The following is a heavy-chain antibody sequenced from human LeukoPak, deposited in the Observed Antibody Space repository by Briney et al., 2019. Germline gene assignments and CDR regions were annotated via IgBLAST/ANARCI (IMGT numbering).Heavy chain of an antibody. Sequence: GGSLRLSCAASGFTFSDYYMSWIRQAPGKGLEWLSYISNSGSTIYYADSVKGRFTISRDNGKNSLYLQMNSLRVEDTAVYYCVRGLDCSSTSCYFPNGFDSWGQGALVTVSP. CDR1: GFTFSDYY. V-gene: IGHV3-11*01. CDR2: ISNSGSTI. CDR3: VRGLDCSSTSCYFPNGFDS. D-gene: IGHD2-2*01. J-gene: IGHJ5*01.